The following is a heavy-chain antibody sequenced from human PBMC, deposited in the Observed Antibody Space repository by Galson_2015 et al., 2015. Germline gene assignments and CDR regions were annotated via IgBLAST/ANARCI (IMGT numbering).Heavy chain of an antibody. J-gene: IGHJ5*02. CDR2: ITRDGART. CDR3: ARDKETTGYIS. D-gene: IGHD3-9*01. V-gene: IGHV3-43*02. Sequence: SLRLSCAASGFTFDDYAMHWVRQAPGKGLEWVSFITRDGARTYYADSVKGRFTISRDNSKNSLYLQMNSLRTADTALYYCARDKETTGYISWGQGTLVTVSS. CDR1: GFTFDDYA.